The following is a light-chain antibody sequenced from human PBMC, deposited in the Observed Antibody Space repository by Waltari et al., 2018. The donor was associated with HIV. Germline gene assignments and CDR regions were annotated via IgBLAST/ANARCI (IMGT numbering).Light chain of an antibody. Sequence: NFMLTQAHSVSESPGKTVTISCTRSSGSIASNFVQWYQQLPGSAPTIVIYEDKESPSGVPDRFSGSIDSSSNSASLTISGLKTEDEADYYCQSYDSSNHVVFGGGTKLTVL. CDR3: QSYDSSNHVV. V-gene: IGLV6-57*03. CDR1: SGSIASNF. CDR2: EDK. J-gene: IGLJ2*01.